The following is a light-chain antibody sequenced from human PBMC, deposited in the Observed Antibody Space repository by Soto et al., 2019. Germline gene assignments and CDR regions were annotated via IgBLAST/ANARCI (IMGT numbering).Light chain of an antibody. CDR3: QSADSSGTVV. V-gene: IGLV3-25*03. Sequence: SYELTQPPSVSLSPGQTASISCSGDALPKQYAYWYQQRPGQAPVLLIYKDSERPSGITERVSGSSSGTTVTLIISGVQAEDEADYYCQSADSSGTVVFGGGTKLTVL. CDR2: KDS. CDR1: ALPKQY. J-gene: IGLJ2*01.